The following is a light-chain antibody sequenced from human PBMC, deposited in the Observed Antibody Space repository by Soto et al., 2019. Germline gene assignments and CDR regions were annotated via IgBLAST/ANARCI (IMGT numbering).Light chain of an antibody. V-gene: IGKV1-39*01. Sequence: DKQMIQAPSSRSGSGCRKVARNCEATQDISTYLNWYQQKPGKAPKLLIYAASTLQRAVQERFLRSGYSSYFTLPICSLQPKYLLTYYWRQGYASLWTFGQGTKVDI. J-gene: IGKJ1*01. CDR3: RQGYASLWT. CDR2: AAS. CDR1: QDISTY.